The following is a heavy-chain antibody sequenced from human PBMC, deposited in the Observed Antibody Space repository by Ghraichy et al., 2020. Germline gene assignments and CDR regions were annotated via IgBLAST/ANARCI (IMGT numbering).Heavy chain of an antibody. CDR2: VYPGDSET. V-gene: IGHV5-51*01. Sequence: GGSLRLSCKGSGYSFSDYWLGWVRQMPGKGLEWMGIVYPGDSETFYSPSFQGQVTISADNSINTAYLQWSNLKASDTATYFCARRFGAGTTYFDQWGQGTPVTVSS. J-gene: IGHJ4*02. D-gene: IGHD3-10*01. CDR1: GYSFSDYW. CDR3: ARRFGAGTTYFDQ.